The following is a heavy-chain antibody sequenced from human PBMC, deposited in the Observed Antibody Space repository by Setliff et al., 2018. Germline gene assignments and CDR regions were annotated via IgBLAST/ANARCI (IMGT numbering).Heavy chain of an antibody. J-gene: IGHJ5*02. CDR2: INHRETT. D-gene: IGHD6-6*01. CDR1: GGTFSDYY. Sequence: SETLSLTCTTYGGTFSDYYWTWIRQSPGKGLEWIGEINHRETTNYNPSLKSRVTISVDPSKNQFSLTMSSVTAADAAVYYCARGRNVAARLLDTWGQGSRVTISS. V-gene: IGHV4-34*01. CDR3: ARGRNVAARLLDT.